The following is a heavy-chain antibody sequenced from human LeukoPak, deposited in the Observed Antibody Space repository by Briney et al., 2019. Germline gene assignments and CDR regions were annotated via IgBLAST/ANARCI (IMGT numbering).Heavy chain of an antibody. Sequence: ASMKLSSKASGYTLTTSYMHWERQAPGQGLEWMGIISSGDGTTNYAQKFQDRVTMRTETSASTVYLDLSSLRSEDTAVYYCARTRGYGYVDYWGQGTLVTVSS. CDR2: ISSGDGTT. V-gene: IGHV1-46*01. CDR1: GYTLTTSY. J-gene: IGHJ4*02. D-gene: IGHD2-15*01. CDR3: ARTRGYGYVDY.